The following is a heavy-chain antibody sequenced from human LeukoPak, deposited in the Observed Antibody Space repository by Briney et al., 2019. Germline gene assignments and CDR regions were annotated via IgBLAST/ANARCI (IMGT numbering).Heavy chain of an antibody. CDR3: ARENVATSFDY. CDR2: ISYDGSNK. J-gene: IGHJ4*02. V-gene: IGHV3-30-3*01. Sequence: GGSLRLSCVASGFTFSSYPMHWVRQAPGKGLEWVPVISYDGSNKYYADSVKGRFTISRDNSKSTLFLQMSSLRPEDTAVYYCARENVATSFDYWGQGTLVTVSS. CDR1: GFTFSSYP. D-gene: IGHD5-12*01.